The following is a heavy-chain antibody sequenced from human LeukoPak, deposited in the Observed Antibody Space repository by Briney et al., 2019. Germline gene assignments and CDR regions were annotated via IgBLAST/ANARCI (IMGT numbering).Heavy chain of an antibody. CDR2: INSNSGGT. J-gene: IGHJ4*02. Sequence: ASVKVPCKASGYTXTDYYIHWVRQAPGQGLEWMGWINSNSGGTYYVQKFWGRVTMTRDTSISKASMYLSRLSSDDTAVFYCARVPWPYYFDDWGQGTMVTVSS. CDR3: ARVPWPYYFDD. V-gene: IGHV1-2*02. CDR1: GYTXTDYY. D-gene: IGHD3-10*01.